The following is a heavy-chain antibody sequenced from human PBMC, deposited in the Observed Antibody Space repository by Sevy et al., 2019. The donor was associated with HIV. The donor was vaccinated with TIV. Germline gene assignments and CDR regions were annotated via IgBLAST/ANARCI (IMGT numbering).Heavy chain of an antibody. Sequence: GGSLRLSCAASGFIFSSFGMHWVRQAPGKGLEWVAFIHYKGSDKYYADAVKGRYTISRDNSKNTVYLQMSSLRAEDKVGYYCAKDYSTGWYGYYYGMDVRGQGTTVTVSS. V-gene: IGHV3-30*02. J-gene: IGHJ6*02. D-gene: IGHD6-19*01. CDR2: IHYKGSDK. CDR3: AKDYSTGWYGYYYGMDV. CDR1: GFIFSSFG.